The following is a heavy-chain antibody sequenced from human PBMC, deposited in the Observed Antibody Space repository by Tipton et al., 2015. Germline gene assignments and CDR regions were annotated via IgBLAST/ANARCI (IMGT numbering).Heavy chain of an antibody. CDR2: IIHSGTT. J-gene: IGHJ3*02. CDR3: VRGFYDYVWGSYRDPQDAFDI. D-gene: IGHD3-16*02. Sequence: TLSLTCAVYGGSFSGYYWSWIRQPPGKGLEWIGEIIHSGTTNYNPSLKSRVTISIDTSKSQFSLKLRSVTAADTAVYYCVRGFYDYVWGSYRDPQDAFDIWDQGTMVTVSS. V-gene: IGHV4-34*01. CDR1: GGSFSGYY.